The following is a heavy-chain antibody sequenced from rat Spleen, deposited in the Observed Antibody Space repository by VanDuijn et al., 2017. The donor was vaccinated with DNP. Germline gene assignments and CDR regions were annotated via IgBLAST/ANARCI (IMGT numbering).Heavy chain of an antibody. CDR3: AKDLYRSPGFDY. D-gene: IGHD1-5*01. Sequence: EVQLVESGGGLVQPGRSLKLSCAASGFTFSSFAMAWVRQAPKKGLEWVATITSGGSNTYYPDSVKGRFTISRDNAKSTLYLQMDSLRSEDTATYYCAKDLYRSPGFDYWGQGVMVTVSS. CDR1: GFTFSSFA. CDR2: ITSGGSNT. V-gene: IGHV5-25*01. J-gene: IGHJ2*01.